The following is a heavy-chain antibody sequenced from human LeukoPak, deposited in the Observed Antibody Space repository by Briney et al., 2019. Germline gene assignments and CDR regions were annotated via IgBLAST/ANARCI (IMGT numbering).Heavy chain of an antibody. CDR3: ARKDRYGLDY. D-gene: IGHD3-9*01. CDR1: GFTFSSYW. V-gene: IGHV3-7*01. CDR2: IKHDGSEK. Sequence: PGGSLRLSCAASGFTFSSYWMSWVRQAPGKGLEWVADIKHDGSEKYYVDSLKGRFTISTDSAKNSLYPQINSLRAEDTAVYYCARKDRYGLDYWGQGTLVTVSS. J-gene: IGHJ4*02.